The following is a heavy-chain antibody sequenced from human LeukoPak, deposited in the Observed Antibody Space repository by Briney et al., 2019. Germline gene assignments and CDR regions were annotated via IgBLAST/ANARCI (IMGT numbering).Heavy chain of an antibody. CDR2: IIPIFGTA. CDR3: AISRVEMATIALDVGWYFDL. J-gene: IGHJ2*01. CDR1: GGTFSSYA. D-gene: IGHD5-24*01. V-gene: IGHV1-69*06. Sequence: GVSVTVSCKASGGTFSSYAISWVRQAPGQGLEWMGGIIPIFGTANYAQKFQGRVTITADKSTSTAYMELSSLRSEDTAVYYCAISRVEMATIALDVGWYFDLWGRGTLVTVSS.